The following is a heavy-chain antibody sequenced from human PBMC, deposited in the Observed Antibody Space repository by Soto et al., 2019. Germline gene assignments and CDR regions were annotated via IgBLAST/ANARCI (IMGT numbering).Heavy chain of an antibody. CDR2: INPSGGST. V-gene: IGHV1-46*01. Sequence: ASVKVSCKASGYTFTSYHMRWVRQAPGQGLEWMGIINPSGGSTSYAQKFQGRVTMTRDTSTSTVYMELSSLRSDDTAVYYCARVRDYDYFDYWGQGTLVTVSS. D-gene: IGHD3-16*01. CDR1: GYTFTSYH. J-gene: IGHJ4*02. CDR3: ARVRDYDYFDY.